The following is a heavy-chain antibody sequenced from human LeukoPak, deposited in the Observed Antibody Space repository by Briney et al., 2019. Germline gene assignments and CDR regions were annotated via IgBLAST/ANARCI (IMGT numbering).Heavy chain of an antibody. CDR3: AKDMDRGYTPRFDY. CDR2: ISWNSGSI. CDR1: GSTFDDYA. D-gene: IGHD5-18*01. V-gene: IGHV3-9*01. J-gene: IGHJ4*02. Sequence: GRSLRLSCAASGSTFDDYAMHWVRQAPGKGLEWVSGISWNSGSIGYADSVKGRFTISRDNAKNSLYLQMNSLRAEDTALYYCAKDMDRGYTPRFDYWGQGTLVTVSS.